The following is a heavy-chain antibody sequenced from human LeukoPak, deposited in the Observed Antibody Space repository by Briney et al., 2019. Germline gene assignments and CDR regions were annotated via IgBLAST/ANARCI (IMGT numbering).Heavy chain of an antibody. CDR1: GFTFSSYS. CDR2: ISSSSSYI. Sequence: GGSLRLSCAASGFTFSSYSMNWVRQAPGKGLEWVSSISSSSSYIYYADSVKGRFTISRDNAKNSLYLQMNSLRAEDTAVYYCAGCGSGSSDYMDVWGKGTTVTVSS. V-gene: IGHV3-21*01. J-gene: IGHJ6*03. D-gene: IGHD3-10*01. CDR3: AGCGSGSSDYMDV.